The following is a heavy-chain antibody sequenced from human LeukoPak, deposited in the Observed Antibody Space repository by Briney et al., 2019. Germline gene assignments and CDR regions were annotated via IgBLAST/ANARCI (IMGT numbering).Heavy chain of an antibody. J-gene: IGHJ4*02. D-gene: IGHD6-13*01. CDR2: ISGSGGST. Sequence: VGSLRLSCAASGFTFSSYAMSWVRQAPGKGLDWVSAISGSGGSTYYADSVKGRFTISRDNSKNTLYLQMNSLRAEDTAVYYCAKWDVNSSSWSYFDYWGQGTLVTVSS. V-gene: IGHV3-23*01. CDR3: AKWDVNSSSWSYFDY. CDR1: GFTFSSYA.